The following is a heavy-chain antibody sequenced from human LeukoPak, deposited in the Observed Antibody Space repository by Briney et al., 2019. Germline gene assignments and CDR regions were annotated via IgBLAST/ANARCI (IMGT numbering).Heavy chain of an antibody. D-gene: IGHD6-13*01. Sequence: SETLSLTCTVSGGSVSGGSYYWSWIRQPPGKGLEWIGEINHSGSTNYNPSLKSRVTISVDTPKNQFSLKLSSVTAADTAVYYCARGYSSSWYWRYWGQGTLVTVSS. CDR1: GGSVSGGSYY. V-gene: IGHV4-34*01. CDR3: ARGYSSSWYWRY. J-gene: IGHJ4*02. CDR2: INHSGST.